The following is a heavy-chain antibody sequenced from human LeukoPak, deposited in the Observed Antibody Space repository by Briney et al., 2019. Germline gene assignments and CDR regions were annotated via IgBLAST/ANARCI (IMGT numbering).Heavy chain of an antibody. V-gene: IGHV4-59*01. CDR3: ARGYSSRSNWFDP. D-gene: IGHD6-13*01. J-gene: IGHJ5*02. CDR1: GGSISSYY. Sequence: PSETLSLTCNASGGSISSYYWSWIRQPPGKGLEWIGYIYYSGSTNYNPSLQSRVTMSVDTSKNQFSLKLNSVTTADTAVYYCARGYSSRSNWFDPWGQGTLVTVSS. CDR2: IYYSGST.